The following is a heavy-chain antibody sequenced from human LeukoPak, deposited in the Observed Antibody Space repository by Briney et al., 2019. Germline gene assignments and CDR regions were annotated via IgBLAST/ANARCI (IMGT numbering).Heavy chain of an antibody. V-gene: IGHV3-74*01. CDR3: ARVDTAVLTGFDY. J-gene: IGHJ4*02. CDR2: IXSXXXXX. Sequence: GGSLRLSCAASGLTXXTXXMHWVRQAPGKGLVXXSRIXSXXXXXXYAXXXXXRXTISXXNSKNTLYLQMNSLRAEDTAVYYCARVDTAVLTGFDYWGQGTLVTVFS. CDR1: GLTXXTXX. D-gene: IGHD5-18*01.